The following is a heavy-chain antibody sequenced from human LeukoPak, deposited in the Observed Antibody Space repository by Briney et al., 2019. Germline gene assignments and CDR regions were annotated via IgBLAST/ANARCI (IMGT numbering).Heavy chain of an antibody. V-gene: IGHV2-70*17. CDR1: GFSLNTAGMC. D-gene: IGHD4-17*01. J-gene: IGHJ6*03. Sequence: SGPALVKPTQTLTLTCTFSGFSLNTAGMCVGWIRQPPGKALEWLARIDWDDDEFYSTSLKNRLTISKDTSKNQVALTVTNVDPVDTATYFCARIRWTTVTTRRYYMDVWGEGTPVTVSS. CDR3: ARIRWTTVTTRRYYMDV. CDR2: IDWDDDE.